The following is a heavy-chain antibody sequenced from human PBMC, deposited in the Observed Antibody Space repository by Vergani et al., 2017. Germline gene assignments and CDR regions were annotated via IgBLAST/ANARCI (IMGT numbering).Heavy chain of an antibody. CDR3: ARVGGYCSSTSCYTSILDYYYYMDV. J-gene: IGHJ6*03. CDR2: ISSSSSTI. D-gene: IGHD2-2*02. Sequence: EVQLVESGGGLVQPGGSLRLSCAASGFTFSSYSMNWVRQAPGKGLEWVSYISSSSSTIYYADSVKGRFTISRDNAKNSLYLQMNSLRAEDTAVYYCARVGGYCSSTSCYTSILDYYYYMDVWGKGTTVTVSS. CDR1: GFTFSSYS. V-gene: IGHV3-48*01.